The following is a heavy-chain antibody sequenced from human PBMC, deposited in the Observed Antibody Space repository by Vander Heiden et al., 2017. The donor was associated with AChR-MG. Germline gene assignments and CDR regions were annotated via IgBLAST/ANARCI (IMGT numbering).Heavy chain of an antibody. J-gene: IGHJ2*01. CDR1: GCPISSSSYY. V-gene: IGHV4-39*01. CDR3: ARRPYYYDSSGYSSYWYFDL. Sequence: QLQLQESAPGLVKPSEPLSLTRTVSGCPISSSSYYWGWLRQPPGKGLEWIGSIYYSGSTYYNPSLKGRVTISVDTSKNQFSLKLSSVTAADTAVYYCARRPYYYDSSGYSSYWYFDLWGRGTLVTVSS. CDR2: IYYSGST. D-gene: IGHD3-22*01.